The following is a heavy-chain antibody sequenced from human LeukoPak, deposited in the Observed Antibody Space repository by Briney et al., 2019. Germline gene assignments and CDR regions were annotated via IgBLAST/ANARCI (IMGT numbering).Heavy chain of an antibody. D-gene: IGHD1-20*01. CDR2: ISGSGGST. CDR3: ARESRGITGTDGWIAFDI. J-gene: IGHJ3*02. Sequence: SGGSLRLSCAASGFTFSSYAMSWVRQAPGKGLEWVSAISGSGGSTYYADSVKGRFTISRDNSKNTLYLQMNSLRAEDTAVYYCARESRGITGTDGWIAFDIWGQGTMVTVSS. CDR1: GFTFSSYA. V-gene: IGHV3-23*01.